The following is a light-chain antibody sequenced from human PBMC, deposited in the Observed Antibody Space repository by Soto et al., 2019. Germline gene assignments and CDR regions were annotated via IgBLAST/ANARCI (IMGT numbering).Light chain of an antibody. CDR2: DAS. Sequence: EILLTQSPATLSLSPGERATLSCRASQSVSSYLAWYQQKPGQAPRLLIYDASNRATGIPARFSGSGSGTDFTLTISSLEPEDCAVYYCQQRSNGPPITFGQGTRLEIK. V-gene: IGKV3-11*01. J-gene: IGKJ5*01. CDR3: QQRSNGPPIT. CDR1: QSVSSY.